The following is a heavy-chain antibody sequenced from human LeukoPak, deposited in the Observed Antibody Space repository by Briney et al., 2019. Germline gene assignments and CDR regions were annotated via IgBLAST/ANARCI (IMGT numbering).Heavy chain of an antibody. D-gene: IGHD2-15*01. CDR2: ISGSGGST. V-gene: IGHV3-23*01. J-gene: IGHJ3*02. CDR3: AKDGGSDPDSFDI. CDR1: GFTFSSYA. Sequence: GGSLRLSCAASGFTFSSYAMSWVRPAPGKGLEWVSAISGSGGSTYYADSVKGRFTISRDNTKNSLYLQMNSLRAEDKAVYYCAKDGGSDPDSFDIWGQGTMVTVSS.